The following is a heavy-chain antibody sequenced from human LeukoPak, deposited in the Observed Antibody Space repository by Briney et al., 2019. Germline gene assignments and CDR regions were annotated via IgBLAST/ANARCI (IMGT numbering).Heavy chain of an antibody. CDR1: GFTFSTYW. J-gene: IGHJ3*01. Sequence: PGGSLRLSCAPSGFTFSTYWMSWVRQAPGKGLGWVANIKQDGSEKYYVDSVKGRFTISRDNAKNSLYLQMNSLRAEDTAVYYCARDRGTYYYDTTSHYDAFDVWGQGTMVTVSS. D-gene: IGHD3-22*01. CDR2: IKQDGSEK. V-gene: IGHV3-7*01. CDR3: ARDRGTYYYDTTSHYDAFDV.